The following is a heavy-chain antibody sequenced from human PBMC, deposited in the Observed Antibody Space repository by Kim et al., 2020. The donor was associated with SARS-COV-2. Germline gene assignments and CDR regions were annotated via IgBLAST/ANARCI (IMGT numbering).Heavy chain of an antibody. V-gene: IGHV4-39*01. J-gene: IGHJ4*02. CDR1: GGSISSSSYY. Sequence: SETLSLTCTVSGGSISSSSYYWGWIRQPPGKGLEWIGSIYYSGSTYYNPSLKSRVTISVDTSKNQFSLKLSSVTAADTAVYYCARAYSSSRRSPTCVRFDYWGQGTLVTVSS. CDR2: IYYSGST. D-gene: IGHD6-13*01. CDR3: ARAYSSSRRSPTCVRFDY.